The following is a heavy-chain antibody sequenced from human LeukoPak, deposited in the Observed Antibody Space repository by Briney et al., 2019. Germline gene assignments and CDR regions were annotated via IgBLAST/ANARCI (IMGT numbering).Heavy chain of an antibody. CDR1: GYTFTSYY. Sequence: GASVKVSCKASGYTFTSYYMHWVRQAPGPGVGGMGIINPSGGSTSYAQKFQGRVTMTRDTSTSTVYMELSSLRSEDTAVYYCARALVPPYYYGSGELGYWGQGTLVTVSS. J-gene: IGHJ4*02. CDR2: INPSGGST. V-gene: IGHV1-46*01. D-gene: IGHD3-10*01. CDR3: ARALVPPYYYGSGELGY.